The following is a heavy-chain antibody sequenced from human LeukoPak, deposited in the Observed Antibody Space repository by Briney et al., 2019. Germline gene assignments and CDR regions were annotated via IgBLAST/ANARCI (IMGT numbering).Heavy chain of an antibody. CDR3: ARDGQITSFDY. J-gene: IGHJ4*02. V-gene: IGHV3-30-3*01. CDR1: GFTFSSYA. Sequence: PGRSLRLSCAASGFTFSSYAMHWVRQAPGKGLEWVAVISYDGSNKYYADSVKGRFTISRDNSKNPLYLQMNSLRAEDTAVYYCARDGQITSFDYWGQGTLVTVSS. CDR2: ISYDGSNK. D-gene: IGHD5-24*01.